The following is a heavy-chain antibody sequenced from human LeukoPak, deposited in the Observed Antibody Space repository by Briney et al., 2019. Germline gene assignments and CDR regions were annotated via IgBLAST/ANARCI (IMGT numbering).Heavy chain of an antibody. J-gene: IGHJ5*02. CDR2: INYHSQPT. CDR3: VRDFQWSLES. Sequence: PGGSLRLSCTASGFTFSTFHMHWVRQAPGKGLEWVSYINYHSQPTYYADSVKGRFTISRDNAKSSLYLQLNDLRAEDTAVYYYVRDFQWSLESWGQGPPVTVSS. V-gene: IGHV3-48*01. CDR1: GFTFSTFH. D-gene: IGHD1-1*01.